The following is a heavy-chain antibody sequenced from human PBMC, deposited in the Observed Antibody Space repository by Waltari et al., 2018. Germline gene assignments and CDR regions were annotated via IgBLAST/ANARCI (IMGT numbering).Heavy chain of an antibody. J-gene: IGHJ4*02. CDR3: ARDPIAAAGTFDY. CDR1: GFTFSSYS. CDR2: ISSSSSYI. Sequence: EVQLVESGGGLVKPGGSLRLSCAASGFTFSSYSMNWVRQAPGNGLEWGSSISSSSSYIYYADSVKGRFTISRDNAKNSLYLQMNSLRAEDTAVYYCARDPIAAAGTFDYWGQGTLVTVSS. V-gene: IGHV3-21*01. D-gene: IGHD6-13*01.